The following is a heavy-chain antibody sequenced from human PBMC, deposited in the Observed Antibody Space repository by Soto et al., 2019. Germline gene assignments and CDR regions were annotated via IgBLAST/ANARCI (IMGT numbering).Heavy chain of an antibody. CDR1: GFTFW. CDR2: IKQDGSEK. D-gene: IGHD6-25*01. V-gene: IGHV3-7*01. J-gene: IGHJ3*02. Sequence: EVQLVESGGGSVQPGGSLRLSCVASGFTFWMSWVRQAPGKGLEWVANIKQDGSEKYYVDSVKGRFTISRDNVKNSLYLQMNSLRAEDTAVYYCASQGRLPDAFDIWGQGTMVTVSS. CDR3: ASQGRLPDAFDI.